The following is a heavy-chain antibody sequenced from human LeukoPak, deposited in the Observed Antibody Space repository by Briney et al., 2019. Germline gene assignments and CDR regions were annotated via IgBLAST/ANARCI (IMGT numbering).Heavy chain of an antibody. CDR3: AREGLLRGVINDY. Sequence: GASVKVSCKSSGYTFTSYAMNWVRQAPGQGLEWMGWINTNTGNPTYAQGFTGRFVFYLDTSVSTAYLQISSLKAEDTAVYYCAREGLLRGVINDYWGQGTLVTVSS. J-gene: IGHJ4*02. D-gene: IGHD3-10*01. V-gene: IGHV7-4-1*02. CDR1: GYTFTSYA. CDR2: INTNTGNP.